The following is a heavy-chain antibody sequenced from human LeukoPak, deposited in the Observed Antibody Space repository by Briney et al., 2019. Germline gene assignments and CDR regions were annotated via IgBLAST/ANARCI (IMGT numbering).Heavy chain of an antibody. CDR2: IYRSGST. D-gene: IGHD6-19*01. V-gene: IGHV4-38-2*01. Sequence: PSETLSLTCAVSGYSISSGYYWGWIWQPPGKGLEWIGSIYRSGSTYYNPSLKSRVTISVDTSKNQFYLKLSSLTATDTAVYYCAIGPGYSTGWYLYWGQGTLVTVSS. CDR1: GYSISSGYY. J-gene: IGHJ4*02. CDR3: AIGPGYSTGWYLY.